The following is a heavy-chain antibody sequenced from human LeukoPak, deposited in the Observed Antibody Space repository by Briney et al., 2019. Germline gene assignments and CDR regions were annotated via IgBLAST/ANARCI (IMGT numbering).Heavy chain of an antibody. V-gene: IGHV3-23*01. D-gene: IGHD5-24*01. Sequence: GGSLRLSCAASGFTFSSCAMNWVHQAPGKGLEWVSVITGSGGSTYYADSVKGRFTISRDNSKNTLSLQMNSLRAEDTAVYYCAKGRLDGMGLLDYWGQGTLVTVSS. J-gene: IGHJ4*02. CDR1: GFTFSSCA. CDR2: ITGSGGST. CDR3: AKGRLDGMGLLDY.